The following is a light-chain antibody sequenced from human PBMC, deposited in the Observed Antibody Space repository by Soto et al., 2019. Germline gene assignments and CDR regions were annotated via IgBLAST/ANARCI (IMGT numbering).Light chain of an antibody. CDR1: QRVLYSSNNKNY. V-gene: IGKV4-1*01. CDR2: WAS. Sequence: DIVMTQSPDSLAVSLGERATSDCKSSQRVLYSSNNKNYLAWYQQKPGQPPKLLIYWASTRESGVPDRFSGSGSGTDFTLTISSLQAEDVAVYYCQQYYSTPWTFGQGTKVDIK. J-gene: IGKJ1*01. CDR3: QQYYSTPWT.